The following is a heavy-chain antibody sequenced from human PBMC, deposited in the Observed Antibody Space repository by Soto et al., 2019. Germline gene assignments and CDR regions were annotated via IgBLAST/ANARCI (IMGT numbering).Heavy chain of an antibody. CDR3: ARDFGYYDFWSGTYYFDY. D-gene: IGHD3-3*01. CDR1: GYTFTSYG. J-gene: IGHJ4*01. V-gene: IGHV1-18*04. Sequence: ASVKVSCKASGYTFTSYGISWVRQAPGQGLEWMGWISAYNGNTNYAQKLQGRVTMTTDTSTSTAYMELRSLRSDDTAVYYCARDFGYYDFWSGTYYFDYWGQEPWSPSPQ. CDR2: ISAYNGNT.